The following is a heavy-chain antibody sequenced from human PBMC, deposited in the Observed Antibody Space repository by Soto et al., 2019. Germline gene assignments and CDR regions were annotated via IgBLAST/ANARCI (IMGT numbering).Heavy chain of an antibody. CDR3: ARVSIAEAVHKRDWFDP. D-gene: IGHD6-13*01. CDR1: GFTFSNYA. J-gene: IGHJ5*02. Sequence: GGSLRLSCAASGFTFSNYAMSWVRQAPGKGLEWVSGIYGSASKTFYADSVKGRFTISRDQSRNTLYLQLNSVTPEDTAVYYCARVSIAEAVHKRDWFDPWGQGTLVTVSS. V-gene: IGHV3-23*01. CDR2: IYGSASKT.